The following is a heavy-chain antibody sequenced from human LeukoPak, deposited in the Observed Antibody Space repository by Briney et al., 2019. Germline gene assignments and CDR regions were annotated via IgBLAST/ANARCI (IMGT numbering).Heavy chain of an antibody. CDR3: AGGRGVAAAL. CDR2: MYYIGSA. CDR1: GTSISSFY. V-gene: IGHV4-59*01. Sequence: SETLSLTCTVSGTSISSFYWSWIRQPPGKGLEWIGYMYYIGSAKYNPSLKSRVTISVDSSKNQFSLKVNSVTAADTAVYYCAGGRGVAAALWGQGTLVTVSS. J-gene: IGHJ4*02. D-gene: IGHD6-13*01.